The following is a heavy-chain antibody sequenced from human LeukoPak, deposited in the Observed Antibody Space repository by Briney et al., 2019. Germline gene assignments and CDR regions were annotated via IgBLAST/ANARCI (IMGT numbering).Heavy chain of an antibody. D-gene: IGHD3-9*01. Sequence: ASVKVSCKASGYTFTSYAMHWVRQAPGQRLEWMGWINTGNGNTKYSQKFQGRVTITRDTSANTTYMELSSLRSEDTAVYYYARDYYDILTGYPQGMDVWGKGTTVTVSS. CDR1: GYTFTSYA. CDR2: INTGNGNT. J-gene: IGHJ6*04. CDR3: ARDYYDILTGYPQGMDV. V-gene: IGHV1-3*04.